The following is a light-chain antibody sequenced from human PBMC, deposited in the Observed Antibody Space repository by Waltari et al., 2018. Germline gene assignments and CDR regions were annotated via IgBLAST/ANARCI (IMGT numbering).Light chain of an antibody. J-gene: IGKJ4*01. V-gene: IGKV1-39*01. CDR3: QQRYSAPHP. Sequence: DIQITQSPSSLSASAGDRVTITCRASQSIATYLNWYQQKPGKAPILLIYAASRLQFGVPSRFSGSGSGKDVTLAISSLPPEDFATYLCQQRYSAPHPLGGGTQVDIK. CDR2: AAS. CDR1: QSIATY.